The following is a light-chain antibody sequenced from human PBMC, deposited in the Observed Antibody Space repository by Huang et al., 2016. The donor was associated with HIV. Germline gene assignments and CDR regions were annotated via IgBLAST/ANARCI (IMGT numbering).Light chain of an antibody. CDR1: QNSFDHSNNNNY. CDR2: WAS. J-gene: IGKJ5*01. CDR3: QQYYTTPIT. Sequence: DIVMTQSPDSLSLSLGERATINCKSSQNSFDHSNNNNYLAWYQQKPGQPPTLLIYWASMRESGVPVRFSGSGSGTDFTRTIGSLQPEDVAVYYCQQYYTTPITFGQGTRLDIK. V-gene: IGKV4-1*01.